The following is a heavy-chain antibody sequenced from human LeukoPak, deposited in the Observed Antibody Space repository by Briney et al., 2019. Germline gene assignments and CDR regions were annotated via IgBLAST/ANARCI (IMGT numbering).Heavy chain of an antibody. CDR1: GDSVTSGGYF. Sequence: SETLSLTCAVSGDSVTSGGYFWTWIRQHPGKGLEWIGSISNSGTTSYNPSLKSRVSISLDTSNNHFSLRLGSVTAADTAVYFCARDVVVTSSPNAFDTWGQGTMVTVSS. V-gene: IGHV4-31*11. CDR3: ARDVVVTSSPNAFDT. CDR2: ISNSGTT. D-gene: IGHD2-21*02. J-gene: IGHJ3*02.